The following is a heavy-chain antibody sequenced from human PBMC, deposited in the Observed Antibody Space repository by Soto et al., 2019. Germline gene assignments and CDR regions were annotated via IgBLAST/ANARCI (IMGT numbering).Heavy chain of an antibody. V-gene: IGHV4-30-2*01. CDR2: IYHSGNT. Sequence: QVQLQESGSGLMKPSQTLSLTCAVSGGSVSSGDYSWSWIRQPPGKGLEWIGYIYHSGNTVYNPSLKSRVTISMDRSKNQFYLKLTSVTAADTAVYYCACDYGSGSYRFDSWGQGILVTVSS. CDR3: ACDYGSGSYRFDS. J-gene: IGHJ4*02. CDR1: GGSVSSGDYS. D-gene: IGHD3-10*01.